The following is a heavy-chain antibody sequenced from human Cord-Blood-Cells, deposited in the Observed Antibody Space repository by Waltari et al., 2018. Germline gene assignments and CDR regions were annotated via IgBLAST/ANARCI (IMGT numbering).Heavy chain of an antibody. CDR3: ARDELAARPARWFDP. J-gene: IGHJ5*02. V-gene: IGHV1-69*09. D-gene: IGHD6-6*01. CDR1: GGTFSSYA. CDR2: ISPMLGRA. Sequence: QVQLVQSGAEVKKPGSSVKVSCKASGGTFSSYAISWVRQAPGQGLEWMGRISPMLGRANYAKKFQGRVTITAEKSTSTAYVELSSLRSEDTAVYYCARDELAARPARWFDPWGQGTLVTVAS.